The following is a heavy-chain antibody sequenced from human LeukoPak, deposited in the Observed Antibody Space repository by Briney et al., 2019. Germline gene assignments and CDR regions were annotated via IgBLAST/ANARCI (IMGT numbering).Heavy chain of an antibody. J-gene: IGHJ4*02. CDR1: GFTFSSYD. CDR3: ARGNILTGYDY. V-gene: IGHV3-13*04. D-gene: IGHD3-9*01. Sequence: GGSLRLSCAASGFTFSSYDMHWVRQATGKGLEWISAISSAGDTYYPGSVKGRFTISRENAKESLYLQMNSLRAGDTAVYYCARGNILTGYDYWGQGTLVAVSS. CDR2: ISSAGDT.